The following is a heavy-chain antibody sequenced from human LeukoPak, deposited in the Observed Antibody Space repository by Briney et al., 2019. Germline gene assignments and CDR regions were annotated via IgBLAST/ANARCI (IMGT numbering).Heavy chain of an antibody. Sequence: PSETLSLTCTVSGGSLSSYYWSWIRQPPGKGLEWIGYIYYSGSTNYNPSLKSRVTISVDTSKNQFSLKLSSVTAADTAVYFCARSDGKIFDYWGQGTLVTVSS. D-gene: IGHD6-13*01. J-gene: IGHJ4*02. CDR1: GGSLSSYY. CDR3: ARSDGKIFDY. V-gene: IGHV4-59*01. CDR2: IYYSGST.